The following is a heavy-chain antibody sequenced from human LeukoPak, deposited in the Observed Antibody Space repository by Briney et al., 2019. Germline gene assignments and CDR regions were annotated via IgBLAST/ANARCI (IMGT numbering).Heavy chain of an antibody. CDR1: GGTFSSYA. Sequence: ASVKVSCKASGGTFSSYAISWVRQAPGQGLEWMGGIIPIFGTANYAQKFQGRVTITTDESTSTAYMELSSLRSEDTAVYYCARGFGRYCSSTSCYFDYRGQGTLVTASS. V-gene: IGHV1-69*05. CDR2: IIPIFGTA. D-gene: IGHD2-2*01. J-gene: IGHJ4*02. CDR3: ARGFGRYCSSTSCYFDY.